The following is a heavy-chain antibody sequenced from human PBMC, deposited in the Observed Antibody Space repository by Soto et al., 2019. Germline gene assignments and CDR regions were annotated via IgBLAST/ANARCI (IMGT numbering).Heavy chain of an antibody. CDR1: GYTFTSYG. V-gene: IGHV1-18*01. CDR3: ARNLFRVTDIDY. CDR2: ISANNGNT. D-gene: IGHD2-21*02. Sequence: GASVKVSCKASGYTFTSYGISWVRQAPGQGLEWMGWISANNGNTNYAQKIQSRVTITTDTSTSTAYMELRSLRSDDTAVYYCARNLFRVTDIDYWGQGTLVTVSS. J-gene: IGHJ4*02.